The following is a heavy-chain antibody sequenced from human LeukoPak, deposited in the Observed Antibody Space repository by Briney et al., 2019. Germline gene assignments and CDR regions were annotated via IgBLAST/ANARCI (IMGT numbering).Heavy chain of an antibody. D-gene: IGHD6-13*01. CDR1: GGSISSGGYS. Sequence: SQTLSLTCAVSGGSISSGGYSWSWIRQPPGKGLEWIGYIYHSGSTYYNPSLKSRVTISVDRSKNQFSLKLSSVTAADTAVCYCARARIAAAGLYYFDYWGQGTLVTVSS. V-gene: IGHV4-30-2*01. J-gene: IGHJ4*02. CDR2: IYHSGST. CDR3: ARARIAAAGLYYFDY.